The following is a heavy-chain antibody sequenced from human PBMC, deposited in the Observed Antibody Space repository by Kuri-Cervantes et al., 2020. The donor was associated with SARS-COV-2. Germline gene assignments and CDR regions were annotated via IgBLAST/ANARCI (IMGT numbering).Heavy chain of an antibody. CDR2: IYYSGST. J-gene: IGHJ4*02. Sequence: GSLRLSCTVSGGSISSSSYYWGWIRQPPGKGLEWIGSIYYSGSTYYNPSLKSRVTISADTSTNQFSLKLSSVTAADTAVYYCARVFTASFDFWGQGTLVTVSS. V-gene: IGHV4-39*07. CDR1: GGSISSSSYY. CDR3: ARVFTASFDF.